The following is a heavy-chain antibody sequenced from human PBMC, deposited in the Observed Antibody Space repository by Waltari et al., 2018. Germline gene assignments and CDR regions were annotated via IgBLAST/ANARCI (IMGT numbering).Heavy chain of an antibody. Sequence: QVQLQESGPGLMKPSETLSLTCTVSGGSISSYYWSWIRQPPGKGLEWIGYIYYSGGPNYHPSLKSRVTISVDTYKNQFSLKLSSVTAADTAVYYCARARGYYASSGYYTDYYYYMDVWGKGTTVTISS. J-gene: IGHJ6*03. CDR2: IYYSGGP. D-gene: IGHD3-22*01. V-gene: IGHV4-59*01. CDR1: GGSISSYY. CDR3: ARARGYYASSGYYTDYYYYMDV.